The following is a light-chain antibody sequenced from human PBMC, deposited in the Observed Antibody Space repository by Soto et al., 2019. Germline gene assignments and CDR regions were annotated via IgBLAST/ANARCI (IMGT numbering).Light chain of an antibody. CDR3: QQYYTNALT. Sequence: DIVMTQSPDSLAVSLGERATINCKSSQSVLYSSNNKTYLAWYQQKPGQPPKLLIYWASTRASGVPDRFSGSGFGTDFPLTISSLQAEDVAVYYCQQYYTNALTFGGGTKVGVK. V-gene: IGKV4-1*01. CDR1: QSVLYSSNNKTY. J-gene: IGKJ4*01. CDR2: WAS.